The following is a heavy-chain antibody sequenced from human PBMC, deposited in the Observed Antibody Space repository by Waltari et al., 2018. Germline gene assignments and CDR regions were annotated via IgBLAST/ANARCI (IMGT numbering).Heavy chain of an antibody. CDR3: GRYGIGGCSNRCFTSFFYYGMDV. CDR1: GNSFSKYW. Sequence: EVQLVQSGAEVRKPGESMKIYCKGSGNSFSKYWLGWVSPMPGQGLEWIVTFWPAELHTSASPSLEGQVTMSVCKSISTACLQWSSLKASDTAIYYCGRYGIGGCSNRCFTSFFYYGMDVLVQGTTVTVSS. V-gene: IGHV5-51*03. CDR2: FWPAELHT. D-gene: IGHD2-2*01. J-gene: IGHJ6*02.